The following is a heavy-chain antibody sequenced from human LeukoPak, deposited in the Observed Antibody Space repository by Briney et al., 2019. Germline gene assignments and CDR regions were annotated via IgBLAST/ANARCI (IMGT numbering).Heavy chain of an antibody. V-gene: IGHV4-39*07. D-gene: IGHD3-10*01. CDR1: GGSISSSSYY. Sequence: PSETLSLTCTVSGGSISSSSYYWGWIRQPPGKGLEWIGRIYSSGNTHYNPSLKSRVTMSVDTSKNQFSLKLSSVTAADTAVYYCAREWALMVRGVIIGNWFDPWGQGTLVTVSS. CDR3: AREWALMVRGVIIGNWFDP. CDR2: IYSSGNT. J-gene: IGHJ5*02.